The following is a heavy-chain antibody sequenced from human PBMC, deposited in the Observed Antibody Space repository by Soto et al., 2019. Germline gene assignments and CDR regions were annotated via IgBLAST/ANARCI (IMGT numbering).Heavy chain of an antibody. J-gene: IGHJ4*02. D-gene: IGHD2-15*01. V-gene: IGHV2-5*02. Sequence: QNTLKESGPTLVKPTQTLTLTCTLSGFSLSTSGVGVGWIRQPPGKALEWLALIYWDDDKRYSPSLKSRLTITKDTSKNQVVLTMTNMDPVDTATYYCAHRPSYCSGGSCYSGFDYWGQGTLVTVSS. CDR3: AHRPSYCSGGSCYSGFDY. CDR2: IYWDDDK. CDR1: GFSLSTSGVG.